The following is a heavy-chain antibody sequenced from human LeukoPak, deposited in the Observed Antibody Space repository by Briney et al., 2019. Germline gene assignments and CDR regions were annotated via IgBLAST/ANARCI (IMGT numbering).Heavy chain of an antibody. D-gene: IGHD4-23*01. Sequence: GESLRISCKGSGYGFTNYWISWVRQMPGKGLEWIGRIDPSDSYTNYRPSFRGQVTISADKSITTAYLQWSSLKASDTAMYYCARYTTVVTPTGYYNYGMDVWGQGTTVTVSS. CDR2: IDPSDSYT. CDR3: ARYTTVVTPTGYYNYGMDV. CDR1: GYGFTNYW. V-gene: IGHV5-10-1*04. J-gene: IGHJ6*02.